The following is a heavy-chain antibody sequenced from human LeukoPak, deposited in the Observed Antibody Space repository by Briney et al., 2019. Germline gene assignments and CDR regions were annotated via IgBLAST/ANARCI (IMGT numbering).Heavy chain of an antibody. D-gene: IGHD5-18*01. CDR1: GFTVTSYW. Sequence: PGRSLRLSCAASGFTVTSYWMRWARQTPGKGMEWVAIIKQDGSEKFYVDSVKGRFTISRDNAKNSLYLQMNTLTAEDTAVYFCARGFSYGSDYFDHWGQGTPVTVSS. V-gene: IGHV3-7*03. J-gene: IGHJ4*02. CDR3: ARGFSYGSDYFDH. CDR2: IKQDGSEK.